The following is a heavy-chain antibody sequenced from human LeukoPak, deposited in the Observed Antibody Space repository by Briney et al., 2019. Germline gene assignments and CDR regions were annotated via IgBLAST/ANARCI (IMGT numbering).Heavy chain of an antibody. V-gene: IGHV3-48*01. D-gene: IGHD2-2*01. CDR2: ISSSSSTI. CDR3: ASRSGVVPAVRPGGPFDY. J-gene: IGHJ4*02. Sequence: GGSLRLSCAASGFTFSSYSMNWVRQAPGKGLEWVSYISSSSSTIYYADSVKGRFTISRDNAKNSLYLQMNSLRAEDTAVYYCASRSGVVPAVRPGGPFDYWGQGTLVTVSS. CDR1: GFTFSSYS.